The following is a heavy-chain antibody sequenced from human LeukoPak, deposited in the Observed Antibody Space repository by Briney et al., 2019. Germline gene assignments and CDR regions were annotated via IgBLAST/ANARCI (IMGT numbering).Heavy chain of an antibody. CDR3: ARTRYYDFWSGYYGPKHKDYVHYFDY. V-gene: IGHV4-59*12. CDR2: IYYSGTT. Sequence: PSETLSLTCTVSGGSISSYYWNWIRQPPGKGLEWIGYIYYSGTTNYNPSLKSRVTISVDTSKNQFSLKLSSVTAADTAVYYCARTRYYDFWSGYYGPKHKDYVHYFDYWGQGTLVTVSS. J-gene: IGHJ4*02. CDR1: GGSISSYY. D-gene: IGHD3-3*01.